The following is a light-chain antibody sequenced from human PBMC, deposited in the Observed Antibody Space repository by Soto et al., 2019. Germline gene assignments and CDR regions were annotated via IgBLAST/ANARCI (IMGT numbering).Light chain of an antibody. V-gene: IGKV1-39*01. J-gene: IGKJ2*01. CDR2: TAS. CDR3: QQSSSIPLT. Sequence: DIQMTQSPSSLSASVGDRVTITCRTSQNINSYLNWYQQIPGKAPKLLIYTASSLPGGVPSRFSGSGYGTEFTLTISSLPPEDFATYFCQQSSSIPLTFGQGNKLEIK. CDR1: QNINSY.